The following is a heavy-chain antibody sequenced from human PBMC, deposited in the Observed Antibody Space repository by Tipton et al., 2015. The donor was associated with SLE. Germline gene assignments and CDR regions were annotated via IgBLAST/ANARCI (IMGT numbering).Heavy chain of an antibody. V-gene: IGHV4-30-2*01. CDR3: ARLYYSRGY. CDR2: IYHSGST. Sequence: TLSLTCAVSGGSISSGGYSWSWIRQPPGKGLEWIGYIYHSGSTYYNPSLKSRVTISVDRSKNQFSLKLGSVSAADTAVYYCARLYYSRGYWGQGTLVTVSS. J-gene: IGHJ4*02. D-gene: IGHD4-11*01. CDR1: GGSISSGGYS.